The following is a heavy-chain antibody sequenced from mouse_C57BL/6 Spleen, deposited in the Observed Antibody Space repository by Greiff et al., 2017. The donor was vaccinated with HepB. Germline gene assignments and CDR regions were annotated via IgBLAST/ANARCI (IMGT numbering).Heavy chain of an antibody. D-gene: IGHD2-4*01. J-gene: IGHJ2*01. Sequence: VQLQQPGAELVKPGASVKLSCKASGYTFTSYWMHWVKQRPGQGLEWIGMIHPNSGSTNYNEKFKSKATLTVDKSSSTAYMQLSSLTSEDSAVYYCASPYDYDRGYYFDYWGQGTTLTVSS. V-gene: IGHV1-64*01. CDR1: GYTFTSYW. CDR2: IHPNSGST. CDR3: ASPYDYDRGYYFDY.